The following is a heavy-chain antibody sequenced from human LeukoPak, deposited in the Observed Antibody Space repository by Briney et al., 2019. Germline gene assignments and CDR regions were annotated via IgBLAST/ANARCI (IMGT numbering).Heavy chain of an antibody. CDR1: GYTFTGYY. Sequence: ASVKVSCKASGYTFTGYYMHWGGQAPVQGLGWMGWINPNSVGTNYAKKSQGRVTMTRDTSISTAYIEMSRLRCDETDLDYFACTPKRTYYYYYMDVWGKGTTVTVSS. V-gene: IGHV1-2*02. CDR2: INPNSVGT. J-gene: IGHJ6*03. CDR3: ACTPKRTYYYYYMDV.